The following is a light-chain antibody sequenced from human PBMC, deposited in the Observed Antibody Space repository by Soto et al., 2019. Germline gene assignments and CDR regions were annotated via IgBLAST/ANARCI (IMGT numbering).Light chain of an antibody. Sequence: IQMTQSPSSMSASVGDRVTITCRASQDIGNDLGWYQQKPGKAPRLLISTASTLESGVPARFSGSGSGTHFILTISSLQPEDLATYFCLQDYNYPRTFGQGTQVEI. CDR1: QDIGND. J-gene: IGKJ1*01. CDR2: TAS. CDR3: LQDYNYPRT. V-gene: IGKV1-6*01.